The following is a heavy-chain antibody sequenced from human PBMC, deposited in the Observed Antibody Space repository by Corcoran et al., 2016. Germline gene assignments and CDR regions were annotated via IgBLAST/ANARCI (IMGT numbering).Heavy chain of an antibody. V-gene: IGHV4-39*07. CDR3: ANIRGGSCSQH. J-gene: IGHJ1*01. D-gene: IGHD2-2*02. CDR1: GDSISGSDNYH. Sequence: QLLLQESGPGLVKPSETLSLTCAVSGDSISGSDNYHWGWIRQPPGKGLEWIASIYYTGSTYYNASLESRVTISVDTSKNQFSLKLNSVTAADTAMYYFANIRGGSCSQHWGHGTLITVSS. CDR2: IYYTGST.